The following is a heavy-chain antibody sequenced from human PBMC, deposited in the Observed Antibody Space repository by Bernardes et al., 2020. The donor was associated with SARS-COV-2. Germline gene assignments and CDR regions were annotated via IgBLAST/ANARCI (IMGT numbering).Heavy chain of an antibody. CDR3: AKLSVAVVAYGMDV. J-gene: IGHJ6*02. D-gene: IGHD6-19*01. Sequence: AGSLFLSCAASGFTFSNYAMSWVRQAPGQGLEWVAAIRGSGGNTYYAGSVKGRFIISRDNSKNTLYLQMNSLRVEDTAVYYCAKLSVAVVAYGMDVWGHGTKVT. CDR2: IRGSGGNT. CDR1: GFTFSNYA. V-gene: IGHV3-23*01.